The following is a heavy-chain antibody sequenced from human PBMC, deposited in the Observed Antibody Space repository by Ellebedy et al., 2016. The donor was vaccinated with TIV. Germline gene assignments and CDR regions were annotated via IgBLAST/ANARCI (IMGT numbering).Heavy chain of an antibody. CDR3: AAAGGVEIDY. V-gene: IGHV4-4*02. CDR2: IYHTGST. J-gene: IGHJ4*02. Sequence: SETLSLXCAVSSGSISNTNWWSWVRQTPGKGLEWIGEIYHTGSTNYNPSLKSRVTISVDKSKNQFSLKLSSVTAADTAVYYCAAAGGVEIDYWGQGTLVTVSS. D-gene: IGHD2-8*02. CDR1: SGSISNTNW.